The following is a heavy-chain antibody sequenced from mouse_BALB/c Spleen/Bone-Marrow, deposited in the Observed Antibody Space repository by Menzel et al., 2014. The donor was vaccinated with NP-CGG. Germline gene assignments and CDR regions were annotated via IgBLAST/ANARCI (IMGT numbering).Heavy chain of an antibody. V-gene: IGHV1-52*01. J-gene: IGHJ4*01. D-gene: IGHD1-2*01. CDR2: IDPYDSET. CDR1: GYTFTSYW. CDR3: ARGGGSYAMDY. Sequence: QVQLKESGAELVRPGASVKLFCKASGYTFTSYWMNWVKQRPEQGLEWIGRIDPYDSETHYNQKFKDKAILTVDKSSSTAYMQLSSLTSEDSAVYYCARGGGSYAMDYWGQGTSVTVSS.